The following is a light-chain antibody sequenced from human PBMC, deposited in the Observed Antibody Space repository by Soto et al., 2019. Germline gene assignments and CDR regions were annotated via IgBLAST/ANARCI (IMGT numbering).Light chain of an antibody. CDR3: QQANSFPIT. V-gene: IGKV1-12*01. CDR2: AAS. Sequence: IKLTQSPSSLSASVGDRVTITCRASQGIDSYLAWYQQRPGKAPKLLIYAASSLQSGVSSRFSGSGSGTDFTLTISSLQPEDFATYYCQQANSFPITFGQGTRLEI. CDR1: QGIDSY. J-gene: IGKJ5*01.